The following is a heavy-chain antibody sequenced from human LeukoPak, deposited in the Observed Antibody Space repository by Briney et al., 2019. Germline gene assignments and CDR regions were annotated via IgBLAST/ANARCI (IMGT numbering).Heavy chain of an antibody. Sequence: PSETLSLTCTVSGGSISSGSYYWSWIRQPAGKGLEWIGRIYTSGSTNYNPSLKSRVTISVDTSKNQFSLKLSSVTAADTAVYYCARDVPYYYDSSDYYPFGYWGQGTLVTVSS. CDR3: ARDVPYYYDSSDYYPFGY. J-gene: IGHJ4*02. CDR2: IYTSGST. CDR1: GGSISSGSYY. V-gene: IGHV4-61*02. D-gene: IGHD3-22*01.